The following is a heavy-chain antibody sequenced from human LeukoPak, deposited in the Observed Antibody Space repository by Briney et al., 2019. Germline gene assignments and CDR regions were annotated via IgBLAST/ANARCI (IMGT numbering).Heavy chain of an antibody. Sequence: PSETLSLTCAVYGGSFSGYYWSWIRQPPGKGLEWIRSIYYRGSTYYNPSLKSRVTISVDTSKNQFSLKLSSVTAADTAVYYCARGVRYSSGWYGEYYFDYWGQGTLVTVSS. D-gene: IGHD6-19*01. CDR1: GGSFSGYY. CDR2: IYYRGST. V-gene: IGHV4-34*01. J-gene: IGHJ4*02. CDR3: ARGVRYSSGWYGEYYFDY.